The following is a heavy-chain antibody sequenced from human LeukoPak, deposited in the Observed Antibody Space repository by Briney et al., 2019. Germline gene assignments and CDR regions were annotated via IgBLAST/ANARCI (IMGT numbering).Heavy chain of an antibody. D-gene: IGHD6-19*01. V-gene: IGHV1-3*01. CDR1: GYTFTSYA. J-gene: IGHJ6*04. CDR2: INAGNGNT. CDR3: ARDQAYGIAVAGTYYYGMDV. Sequence: ASAKLSCKASGYTFTSYAMHWVRQTPGQRLEWMGWINAGNGNTKYSQKFQGRVTITRDTSASTAYMELSSLRSEDTAVYYCARDQAYGIAVAGTYYYGMDVWGKGTTVTVSS.